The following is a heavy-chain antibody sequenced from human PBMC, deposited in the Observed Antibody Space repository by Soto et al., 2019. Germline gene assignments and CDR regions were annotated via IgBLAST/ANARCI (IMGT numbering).Heavy chain of an antibody. J-gene: IGHJ6*02. CDR2: TYYSGST. D-gene: IGHD3-16*01. CDR3: ARDRHLSDGGTPFYYGMGV. Sequence: KTSETLSLTCTVSGGSISSGAYYWIWIRHHPGKGLEWIGYTYYSGSTYHNPSLKSRLTISVDTSKNQFSLKLTSVTAADTAVYYCARDRHLSDGGTPFYYGMGVWGQGTTVTVSS. V-gene: IGHV4-31*03. CDR1: GGSISSGAYY.